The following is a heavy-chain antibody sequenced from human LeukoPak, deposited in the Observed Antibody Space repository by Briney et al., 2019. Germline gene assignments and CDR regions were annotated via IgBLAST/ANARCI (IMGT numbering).Heavy chain of an antibody. CDR2: IKQDGSEK. V-gene: IGHV3-7*03. Sequence: QPGGSLRLSCAASGFTFSSYWMSWVRQAPGKGLEWVANIKQDGSEKYYADSVKGRFTISRDNAKNSLYLQMNSLRAEGTAVYYCARVRRGTMVRGAPYYFDYWGQGTLVTVSS. D-gene: IGHD3-10*01. CDR1: GFTFSSYW. CDR3: ARVRRGTMVRGAPYYFDY. J-gene: IGHJ4*02.